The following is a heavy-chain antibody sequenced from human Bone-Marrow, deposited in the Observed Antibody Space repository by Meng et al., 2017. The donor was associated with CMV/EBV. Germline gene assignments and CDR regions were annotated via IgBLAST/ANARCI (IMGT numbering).Heavy chain of an antibody. V-gene: IGHV4-34*01. CDR2: INHSGST. D-gene: IGHD3-3*01. Sequence: SFSGYYWSGIRQPPGKELEWIGEINHSGSTNYNPSLKSRVTISVDTSKNQFSLKLSSVTAADTAVYYCARLVGGITIFGVVIHNWFDPWGQGTLVTVS. CDR3: ARLVGGITIFGVVIHNWFDP. CDR1: SFSGYY. J-gene: IGHJ5*02.